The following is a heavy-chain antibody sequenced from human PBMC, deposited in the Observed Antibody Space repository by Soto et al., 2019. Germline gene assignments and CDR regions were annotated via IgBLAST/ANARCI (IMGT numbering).Heavy chain of an antibody. V-gene: IGHV1-3*01. CDR2: INAGNGNT. CDR1: GYTFTNYA. J-gene: IGHJ4*02. CDR3: ARGIWTMARGAYYFDS. D-gene: IGHD3-10*01. Sequence: QVQLVRSGAEVKKPGASMKVSCRASGYTFTNYAMQWARQAPGQTLEWMGWINAGNGNTKYSQKFQGRITITRDTTVSTADLDLSSLRSEDTAVYYCARGIWTMARGAYYFDSWGQGTLVTVSS.